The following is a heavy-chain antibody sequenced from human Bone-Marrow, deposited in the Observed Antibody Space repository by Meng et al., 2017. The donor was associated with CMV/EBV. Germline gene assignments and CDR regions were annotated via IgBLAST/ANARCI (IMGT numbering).Heavy chain of an antibody. Sequence: GGSLRLSCAASGFTFSDYYMSWIRQAPGKGLEWVSYISSSGSTIYYADSVKGRFTISRDNSKNTLYLQMNSLRAEDTAVYYCARAANYYGMDVWGQGTTVTVSS. CDR1: GFTFSDYY. CDR2: ISSSGSTI. CDR3: ARAANYYGMDV. J-gene: IGHJ6*02. V-gene: IGHV3-11*01.